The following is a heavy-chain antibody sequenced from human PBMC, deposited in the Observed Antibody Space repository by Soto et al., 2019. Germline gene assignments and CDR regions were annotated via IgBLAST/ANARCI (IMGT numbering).Heavy chain of an antibody. Sequence: ASVKVSCKASGYTFTGYYMHWVRQAPGQGLEWMGWINPNSGGTNYAQKFQGWVTMTRDTSISTAYMELSRLRSDDTAVYYCARGYCSSTSCYMEEYGLDVWGQGTTVTVSS. CDR1: GYTFTGYY. V-gene: IGHV1-2*04. CDR2: INPNSGGT. J-gene: IGHJ6*02. CDR3: ARGYCSSTSCYMEEYGLDV. D-gene: IGHD2-2*02.